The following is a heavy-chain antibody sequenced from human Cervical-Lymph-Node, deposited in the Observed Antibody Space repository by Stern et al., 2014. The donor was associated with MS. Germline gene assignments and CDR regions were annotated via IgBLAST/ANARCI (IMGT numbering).Heavy chain of an antibody. Sequence: VQLVQSGAEVKKPGSSVKVSCKASGGTFSSYAISWVRQAPGQGLEWMGGIILIFGIANSAQKFQGRVTITADKSTSTAYMELSSLRSEDTAVYYCARGHRLQSLPYYYYYGMDVWGQGTTVTVSS. J-gene: IGHJ6*02. V-gene: IGHV1-69*17. CDR1: GGTFSSYA. CDR3: ARGHRLQSLPYYYYYGMDV. D-gene: IGHD5-24*01. CDR2: IILIFGIA.